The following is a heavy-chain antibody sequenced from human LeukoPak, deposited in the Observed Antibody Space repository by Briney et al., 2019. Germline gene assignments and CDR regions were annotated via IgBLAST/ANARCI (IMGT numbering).Heavy chain of an antibody. CDR1: GFTFSSYA. J-gene: IGHJ4*02. V-gene: IGHV4-59*04. CDR3: ARLPAYCSTTSCSFDS. Sequence: TGGSLRLSCAASGFTFSSYAMSWVRQPPGKGLEWIGNIYYSGSTYYNPSLKSRVTISVDTSKNQFSLKLTSVTAADTAVYYCARLPAYCSTTSCSFDSWGQGTLVAVSS. CDR2: IYYSGST. D-gene: IGHD2-2*01.